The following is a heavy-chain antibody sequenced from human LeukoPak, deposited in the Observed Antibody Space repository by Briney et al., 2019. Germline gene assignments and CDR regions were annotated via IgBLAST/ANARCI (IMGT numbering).Heavy chain of an antibody. V-gene: IGHV3-48*02. Sequence: GGTQRLFCAASGLPYSSYSMNCVRQARGKGLVWVSYISSSSSNIYYADSVKGRFTISRDNAKHSLYLQMNSLRDEDTAVYSCATGLISNSTRGWIDCWGQGALVSVSS. CDR1: GLPYSSYS. CDR3: ATGLISNSTRGWIDC. D-gene: IGHD3-10*01. J-gene: IGHJ4*02. CDR2: ISSSSSNI.